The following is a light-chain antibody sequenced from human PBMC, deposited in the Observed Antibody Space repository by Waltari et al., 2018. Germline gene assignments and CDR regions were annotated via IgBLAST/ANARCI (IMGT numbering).Light chain of an antibody. J-gene: IGLJ3*02. CDR2: TDN. CDR3: AAWDDSLNGRV. V-gene: IGLV1-44*01. CDR1: SPTIGRMG. Sequence: HPPSGFGPPGRGATAPGSGASPTIGRMGVAWYQQVPGTAPKLLIHTDNQRPSGVPDRFSGSKSGTSASLAISGLQSEDEAHYYCAAWDDSLNGRVFGGGTEVTVL.